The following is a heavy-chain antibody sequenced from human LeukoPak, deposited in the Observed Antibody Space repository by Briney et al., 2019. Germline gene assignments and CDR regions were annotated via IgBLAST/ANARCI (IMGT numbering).Heavy chain of an antibody. Sequence: SETLSLTCTVSGGSISSYYWSWIRQPPGKGLEWVGYIYYSGSTNYNPSLKSRVTISVDTSKNQFSLKLSSVTAADTAVYYCARVMKIYYYDSSGYSWCDAFDIWGQGTMVTVSS. CDR3: ARVMKIYYYDSSGYSWCDAFDI. D-gene: IGHD3-22*01. CDR2: IYYSGST. V-gene: IGHV4-59*01. J-gene: IGHJ3*02. CDR1: GGSISSYY.